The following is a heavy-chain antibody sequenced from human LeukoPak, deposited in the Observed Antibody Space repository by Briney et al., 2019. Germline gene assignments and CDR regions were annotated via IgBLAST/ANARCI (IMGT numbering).Heavy chain of an antibody. D-gene: IGHD2-2*01. CDR3: TRGDCSRTSCSSSVDH. V-gene: IGHV3-49*03. J-gene: IGHJ5*02. CDR1: GFTFADYS. CDR2: IRSKAYRGTT. Sequence: QTGQCMRLSCTVDGFTFADYSTRWFRQVPGKVIDWVSFIRSKAYRGTTEYAASVKGRFTISRYDSKSIASLQMNSLTTEYTAVYYCTRGDCSRTSCSSSVDHWGQGTLVTVSS.